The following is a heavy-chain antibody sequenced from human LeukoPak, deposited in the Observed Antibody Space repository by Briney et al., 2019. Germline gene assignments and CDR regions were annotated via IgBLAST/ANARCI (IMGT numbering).Heavy chain of an antibody. J-gene: IGHJ4*02. Sequence: GGSLRLSCAASGFAFSSNWMSWVRQAPGRGLELVANISPDGSGKYCIDSVKGRCAISRDNARSSLDLQLNSLRVEDTAVYFWANQAYSRFDYWGQGTLVTVSS. D-gene: IGHD4-11*01. CDR2: ISPDGSGK. CDR1: GFAFSSNW. CDR3: ANQAYSRFDY. V-gene: IGHV3-7*01.